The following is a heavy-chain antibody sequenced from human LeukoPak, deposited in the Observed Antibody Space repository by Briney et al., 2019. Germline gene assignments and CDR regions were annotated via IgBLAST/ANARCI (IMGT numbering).Heavy chain of an antibody. CDR2: INSGNGNT. V-gene: IGHV1-3*01. J-gene: IGHJ4*02. CDR3: AREYLWDIVAPRHDY. CDR1: GYTFTSYA. D-gene: IGHD5-12*01. Sequence: GASVKVSCKASGYTFTSYAVHWVRQAPGQRLEWMGWINSGNGNTKYSQKFQGRVTITRDTSASTAYMELSSLRSEDTAVYYCAREYLWDIVAPRHDYWGQGTLVTVSS.